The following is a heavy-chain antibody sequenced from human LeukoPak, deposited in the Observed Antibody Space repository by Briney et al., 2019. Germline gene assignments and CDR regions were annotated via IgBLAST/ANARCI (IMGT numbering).Heavy chain of an antibody. J-gene: IGHJ5*02. V-gene: IGHV5-51*01. CDR2: IYPGDSDT. CDR3: ARRGGSYLNWFDP. D-gene: IGHD1-26*01. CDR1: GYSFTSYW. Sequence: GESLKISCKGSGYSFTSYWVGWVRQMPGKGLEWMGIIYPGDSDTKYSPSSQGQVTISADKSISTAYLQRSSLKASDTAMYYCARRGGSYLNWFDPWGQGTLVTVSS.